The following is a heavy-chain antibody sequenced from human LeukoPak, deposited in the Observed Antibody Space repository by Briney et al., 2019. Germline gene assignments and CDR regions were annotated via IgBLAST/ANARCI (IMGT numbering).Heavy chain of an antibody. Sequence: GGSLRLSCAASGFTFSTFEMVWVRQVPGKGLEWVSYISSRGSTTYYADSVQGRFTISRDNAKNSLYLQMNSLRADDTDVYNCERDISSSLYQGWFDPWGQETLVTVCS. V-gene: IGHV3-48*03. D-gene: IGHD6-13*01. CDR2: ISSRGSTT. CDR1: GFTFSTFE. J-gene: IGHJ5*02. CDR3: ERDISSSLYQGWFDP.